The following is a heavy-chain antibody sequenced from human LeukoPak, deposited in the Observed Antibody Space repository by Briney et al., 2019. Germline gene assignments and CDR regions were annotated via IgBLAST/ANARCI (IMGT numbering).Heavy chain of an antibody. CDR2: INHSGST. Sequence: KPSETLSLTCAVYGGSFSGYYWSWIRQPPGKGLEWIGEINHSGSTNYNPSLKSRVTISLDTSKNQFSLKLNSVTAADTAVYYCARHSSYNSDRYYFDSWGQGTLVTVSS. J-gene: IGHJ4*02. V-gene: IGHV4-34*01. CDR3: ARHSSYNSDRYYFDS. D-gene: IGHD3-10*01. CDR1: GGSFSGYY.